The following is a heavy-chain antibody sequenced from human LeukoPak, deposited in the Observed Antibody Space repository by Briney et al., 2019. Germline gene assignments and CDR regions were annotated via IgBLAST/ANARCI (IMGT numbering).Heavy chain of an antibody. J-gene: IGHJ4*02. CDR2: IKQDGSEK. CDR3: ARNYYGPEY. CDR1: GFTFSSCW. D-gene: IGHD3-10*01. V-gene: IGHV3-7*04. Sequence: GGSLRLSCAASGFTFSSCWMSWVRQAPGKGLEWVANIKQDGSEKYYVGSVKGRFTISRDNAKNSLYLQMNSLRAEDTAVYYCARNYYGPEYWGQGTLVTVSS.